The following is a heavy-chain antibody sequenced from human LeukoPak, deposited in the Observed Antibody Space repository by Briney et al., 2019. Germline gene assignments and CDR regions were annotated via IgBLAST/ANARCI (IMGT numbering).Heavy chain of an antibody. Sequence: PSETLSLTCAVYGGSFSGYYWSWIRQPPGKGLEWIGEINHSGSTNYNPSLKSRVTISVDTSKNQFSLKLSSVTAADTAVYYCAKGVHGDIYDAFDIWGQGTMVTVSS. J-gene: IGHJ3*02. CDR3: AKGVHGDIYDAFDI. V-gene: IGHV4-34*01. CDR2: INHSGST. D-gene: IGHD2-15*01. CDR1: GGSFSGYY.